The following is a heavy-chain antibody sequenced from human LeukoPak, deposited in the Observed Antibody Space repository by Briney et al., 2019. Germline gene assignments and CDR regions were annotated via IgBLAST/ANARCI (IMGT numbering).Heavy chain of an antibody. J-gene: IGHJ3*02. V-gene: IGHV4-59*01. Sequence: PSETLSLTCTVSGASISSYNWGWIRQPPGRGLEWIGYIHATGTTNYSPSLRSRVTISVDTSKNQFSLKLSSVTAADTAVYYCARRSTYYDYVWGSYRYGDDAFDIWGQGTMVTVSS. CDR3: ARRSTYYDYVWGSYRYGDDAFDI. CDR2: IHATGTT. D-gene: IGHD3-16*02. CDR1: GASISSYN.